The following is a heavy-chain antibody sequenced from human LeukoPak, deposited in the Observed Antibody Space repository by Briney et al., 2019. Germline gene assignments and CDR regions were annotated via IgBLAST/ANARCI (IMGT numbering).Heavy chain of an antibody. CDR1: GYTLTELS. V-gene: IGHV1-24*01. Sequence: ASVKVSCKVSGYTLTELSMHWVRQAPGKGLEWMGGFDPEDGETIYAQKFQGRVTMTEDTSTDTAYMELSSLRSEDTAVYYCATDLRSQGPFDYWGQRTLVTVSS. CDR2: FDPEDGET. J-gene: IGHJ4*02. CDR3: ATDLRSQGPFDY.